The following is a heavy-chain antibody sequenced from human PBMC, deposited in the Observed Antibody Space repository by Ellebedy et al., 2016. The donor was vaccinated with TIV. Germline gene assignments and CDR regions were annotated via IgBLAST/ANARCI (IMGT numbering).Heavy chain of an antibody. CDR1: GSSLSDYY. V-gene: IGHV4-59*08. Sequence: SETLSLTCTVSGSSLSDYYCTWIRQPPGRGLEWIGFVYDTLGSSNYSPSLKSRFSISVDTSKSQISLRLKSVTAADTAVYYCARHAVVPTPGFEYWGPGALVTVSS. J-gene: IGHJ4*02. CDR2: VYDTLGSS. D-gene: IGHD2-15*01. CDR3: ARHAVVPTPGFEY.